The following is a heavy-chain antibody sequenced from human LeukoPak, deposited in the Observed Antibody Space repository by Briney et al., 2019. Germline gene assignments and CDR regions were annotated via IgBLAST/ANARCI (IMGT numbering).Heavy chain of an antibody. J-gene: IGHJ4*02. CDR1: GYTFTSSA. Sequence: ASVKVSCKASGYTFTSSAISWVRQAPGQGLEWMGWISAYNGNTNYAQKLQGRVTMTTDTSTSTAYMELRSLRSDDTAVYYCARDSAGSIAAAGVLDYWGQGTLVTISS. V-gene: IGHV1-18*01. CDR2: ISAYNGNT. D-gene: IGHD6-13*01. CDR3: ARDSAGSIAAAGVLDY.